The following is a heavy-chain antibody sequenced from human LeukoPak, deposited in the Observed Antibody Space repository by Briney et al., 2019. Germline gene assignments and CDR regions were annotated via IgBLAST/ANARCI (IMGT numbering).Heavy chain of an antibody. CDR2: IIPILGIA. J-gene: IGHJ5*02. D-gene: IGHD6-19*01. V-gene: IGHV1-69*04. CDR3: ARNGDIAVAGTSWFDP. CDR1: GGTFSSYA. Sequence: SVKVSCKASGGTFSSYAISWVRQAPGQGLEWMGRIIPILGIANYAQKFQGRVTITADKSTSTAYMELSSLRSEDTAVYYCARNGDIAVAGTSWFDPWGQGTLVTVSS.